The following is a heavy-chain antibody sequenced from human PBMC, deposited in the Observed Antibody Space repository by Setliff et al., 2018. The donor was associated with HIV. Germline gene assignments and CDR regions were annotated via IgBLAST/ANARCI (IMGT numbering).Heavy chain of an antibody. D-gene: IGHD5-18*01. CDR2: TKYDGSES. Sequence: PGGSLRLFCVASGLTFNRYWMSWVRQVPGKGLEWVSNTKYDGSESYYVDSVKGRFTISRDNAKDSLYLEMNSLRAEDTAVYYCARDRGGWDTAMGYFDYWGQGTLVTVSS. CDR1: GLTFNRYW. CDR3: ARDRGGWDTAMGYFDY. J-gene: IGHJ4*02. V-gene: IGHV3-7*01.